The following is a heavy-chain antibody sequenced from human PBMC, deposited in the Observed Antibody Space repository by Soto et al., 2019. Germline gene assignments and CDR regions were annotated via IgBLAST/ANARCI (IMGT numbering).Heavy chain of an antibody. CDR1: EDTFRNYA. CDR2: IIPIFGTA. CDR3: ASTKYDSRAYYYWYLGL. J-gene: IGHJ2*01. V-gene: IGHV1-69*06. D-gene: IGHD3-22*01. Sequence: QVELVQSGAEVKKPGSSVKVSCQASEDTFRNYAISWVRQAPGQGLEWMGGIIPIFGTANYAQKFQGRVTITADTSANTVYLELSSLRSEDTAVYYCASTKYDSRAYYYWYLGLWGRGTLVTVSS.